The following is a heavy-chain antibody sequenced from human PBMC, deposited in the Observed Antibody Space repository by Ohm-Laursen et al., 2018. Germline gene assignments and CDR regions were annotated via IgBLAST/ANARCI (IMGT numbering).Heavy chain of an antibody. V-gene: IGHV3-74*01. CDR3: ARDISYGLDV. Sequence: SLRLSCAASGITFSDYDMHWVRQAPGKGLVWVSHIKSDGTTTTYADSVKGRFTISRDNAKNTLYLQMSSLSAEDTGVYYCARDISYGLDVWGQGTTVTVSS. J-gene: IGHJ6*02. CDR2: IKSDGTTT. CDR1: GITFSDYD.